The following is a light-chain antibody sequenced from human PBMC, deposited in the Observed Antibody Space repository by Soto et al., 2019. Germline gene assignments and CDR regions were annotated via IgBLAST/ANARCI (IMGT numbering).Light chain of an antibody. CDR3: QHYDSLPIT. CDR2: GAS. V-gene: IGKV3-20*01. J-gene: IGKJ5*01. CDR1: QSVSSSY. Sequence: EIVLTQSPGTLSLSPGERATLSCRASQSVSSSYLACYQQKPGQPPRLLIYGASSRATGIPDRFSGSGSGTDFTLTISRLEPEDFAVFYCQHYDSLPITFGQGTRLETK.